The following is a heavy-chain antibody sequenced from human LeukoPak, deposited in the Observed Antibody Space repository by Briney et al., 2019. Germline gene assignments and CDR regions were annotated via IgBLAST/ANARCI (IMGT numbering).Heavy chain of an antibody. CDR3: AAQLWFLHHFDS. D-gene: IGHD5-18*01. V-gene: IGHV3-23*01. CDR1: GFTFSSYA. Sequence: GGSLRLSCAASGFTFSSYAMSWVRQAPGKGLEWVSAISGSGGSTYYADSVKGRFTISRDNSKNTLYLQMNSLRAEDTAVYYCAAQLWFLHHFDSWGQEPWSPSPQ. CDR2: ISGSGGST. J-gene: IGHJ4*01.